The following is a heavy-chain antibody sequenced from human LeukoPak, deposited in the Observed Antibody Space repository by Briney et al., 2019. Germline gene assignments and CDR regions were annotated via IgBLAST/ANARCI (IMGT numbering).Heavy chain of an antibody. CDR1: GFTVSSNY. Sequence: PGGSLRLSGAASGFTVSSNYMSWVRQAPGKGLEWVSVIYAGGTTYYADSVKGRFTISRDNSNNTVSLQMNSLRAEDTAVYYCASPGHCSGGNCWGQGTLVTVS. J-gene: IGHJ4*02. D-gene: IGHD2-15*01. V-gene: IGHV3-53*01. CDR2: IYAGGTT. CDR3: ASPGHCSGGNC.